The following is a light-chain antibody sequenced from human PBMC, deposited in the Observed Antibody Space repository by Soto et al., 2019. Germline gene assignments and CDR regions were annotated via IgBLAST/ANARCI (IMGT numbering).Light chain of an antibody. J-gene: IGLJ1*01. V-gene: IGLV2-8*01. Sequence: QSVLSQPPSASGSPGRSVTISCTGTSSDVGGYNYVSWYQQHPGKAPKIMIYEVSKRPSGVPDRFSGSKSGNTASLTVSGLQAEDEADYYCSSYADSNNYVFGTGTKVTVL. CDR3: SSYADSNNYV. CDR2: EVS. CDR1: SSDVGGYNY.